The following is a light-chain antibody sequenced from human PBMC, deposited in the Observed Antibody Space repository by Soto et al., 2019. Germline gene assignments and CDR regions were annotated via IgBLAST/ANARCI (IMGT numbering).Light chain of an antibody. J-gene: IGKJ2*01. Sequence: EIVLTQSPGTLSSSPGERATLSCRASQSVRHFAWYQQKPGQAPRVLMSDAFTRASGTPARFSGSGSGTDFTLTISSLVPYDVAGDYCEQRGDRPVYTVGEGTILEI. CDR3: EQRGDRPVYT. CDR1: QSVRH. V-gene: IGKV3-11*01. CDR2: DAF.